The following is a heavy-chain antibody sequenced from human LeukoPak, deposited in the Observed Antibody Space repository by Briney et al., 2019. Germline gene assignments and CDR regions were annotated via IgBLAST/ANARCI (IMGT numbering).Heavy chain of an antibody. Sequence: SVKVSCKASGGTFSSYAISWVRQAPGQGLEWMGGIIPIFGTANYAQKFQDRVTITADKSTSTAYMELRSLRSDDTAVCYCARDLLRYYYGSGSYYKGDNWFDPWGQGTLVTVSS. D-gene: IGHD3-10*01. V-gene: IGHV1-69*06. J-gene: IGHJ5*02. CDR1: GGTFSSYA. CDR3: ARDLLRYYYGSGSYYKGDNWFDP. CDR2: IIPIFGTA.